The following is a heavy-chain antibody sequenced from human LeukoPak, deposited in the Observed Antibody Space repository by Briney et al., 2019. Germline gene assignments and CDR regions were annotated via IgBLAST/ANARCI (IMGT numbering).Heavy chain of an antibody. V-gene: IGHV3-73*01. CDR3: TRRGSYPFDY. D-gene: IGHD3-16*02. CDR1: GFTFSGSA. CDR2: IRSKANSYAT. Sequence: QSGGSLRLSCAASGFTFSGSAMHWVRQASGKGLEWVGRIRSKANSYATAYAASVKGRFTISRDDSKNTAYLQMNSLKTADTAVYYCTRRGSYPFDYWGQGTLVTVSS. J-gene: IGHJ4*02.